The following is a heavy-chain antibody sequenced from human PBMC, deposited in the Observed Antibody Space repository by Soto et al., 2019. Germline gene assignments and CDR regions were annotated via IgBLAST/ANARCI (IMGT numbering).Heavy chain of an antibody. CDR2: IYYSGST. D-gene: IGHD5-12*01. CDR1: GGSISSGDYY. Sequence: SETLSLTCTVSGGSISSGDYYWSWIRQPPGKGLEWIGYIYYSGSTYYNPSLKSRVTISVDTSKNQFSLKLSSVTAADTAAYYCARDGHGFFDYWGQGTLVTVSS. CDR3: ARDGHGFFDY. V-gene: IGHV4-30-4*01. J-gene: IGHJ4*02.